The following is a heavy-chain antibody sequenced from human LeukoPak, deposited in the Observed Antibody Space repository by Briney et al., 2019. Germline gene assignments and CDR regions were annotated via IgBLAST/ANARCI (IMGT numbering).Heavy chain of an antibody. V-gene: IGHV3-9*01. J-gene: IGHJ4*02. CDR1: GFTFDDYA. Sequence: GGSLRLSCAASGFTFDDYAMHWVRQAPGKGLEWVSGISWNSGSIGYADSVKGRFTISRDNAKNSLYLQMNSLRAEDTALYYCAKDTSSWYYFDYWGQGTLVTVSS. D-gene: IGHD6-13*01. CDR2: ISWNSGSI. CDR3: AKDTSSWYYFDY.